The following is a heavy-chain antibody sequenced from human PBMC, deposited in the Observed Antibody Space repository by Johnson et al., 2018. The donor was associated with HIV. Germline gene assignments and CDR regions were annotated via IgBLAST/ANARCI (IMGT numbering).Heavy chain of an antibody. J-gene: IGHJ3*02. D-gene: IGHD6-13*01. CDR2: ISSNGGST. Sequence: AASGFIFSSYTMHWVRQAPGKGLEYVSAISSNGGSTYYANSVKGRFTISRDNSKNTLYLQMGSLRAEDTAVYFCAREGTAAVMDAFDIWGQGTMVTVSS. CDR1: GFIFSSYT. V-gene: IGHV3-64*01. CDR3: AREGTAAVMDAFDI.